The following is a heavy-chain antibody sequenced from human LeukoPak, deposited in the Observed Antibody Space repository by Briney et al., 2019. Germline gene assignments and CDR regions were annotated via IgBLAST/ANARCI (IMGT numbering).Heavy chain of an antibody. D-gene: IGHD6-13*01. V-gene: IGHV3-53*01. CDR3: ARGSNWQPFDY. CDR1: GFTVSTNY. Sequence: GGSLRLSCAASGFTVSTNYMSWVRQAPGKGLEWVSVIYSGGNTYYADSVKGRFTISRDNSKNTLYLQMNSLRADDTAVYYCARGSNWQPFDYWGQGTLVTVSS. CDR2: IYSGGNT. J-gene: IGHJ4*02.